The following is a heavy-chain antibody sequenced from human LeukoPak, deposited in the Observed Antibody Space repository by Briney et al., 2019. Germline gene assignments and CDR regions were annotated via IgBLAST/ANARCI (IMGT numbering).Heavy chain of an antibody. J-gene: IGHJ1*01. CDR1: GGIFSTYV. V-gene: IGHV1-69*11. Sequence: SVTVSCKVSGGIFSTYVIIWVRQAPGQGPEWMGRIIPILGTAIYAQKFQGRVKITADESTSTASMEVNSLRSEDTAVYYCARDEARGYSYACCYWGQGPEVIVSS. D-gene: IGHD5-18*01. CDR2: IIPILGTA. CDR3: ARDEARGYSYACCY.